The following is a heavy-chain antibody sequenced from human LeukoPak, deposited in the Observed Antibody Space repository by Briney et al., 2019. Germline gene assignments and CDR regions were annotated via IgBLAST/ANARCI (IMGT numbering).Heavy chain of an antibody. J-gene: IGHJ4*02. V-gene: IGHV3-23*01. CDR2: LSGSGGST. D-gene: IGHD3-10*01. CDR1: GFTFSGYA. CDR3: AKGYYYGSGSHLDY. Sequence: GGSLRLSCAASGFTFSGYAMSWVRQAPGKGLEWASGLSGSGGSTYYADSVKGRFTISRDNSKNTLYLQMNSLRAEDTAVYYCAKGYYYGSGSHLDYWGQGTLVTVSS.